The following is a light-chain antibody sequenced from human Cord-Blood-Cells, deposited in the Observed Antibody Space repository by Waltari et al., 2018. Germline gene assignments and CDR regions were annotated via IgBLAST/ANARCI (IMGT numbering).Light chain of an antibody. CDR3: CSYAGSSTWV. J-gene: IGLJ3*02. Sequence: SALTQPASVSGSPGQSIPIPCTGTSSFVGSYNLVPWYQQHPGKAPKLMIYEGSKRPSGVSNRFSGSKSGNTASLTISGLQAEDEADYYCCSYAGSSTWVFGGGTKLTVL. CDR1: SSFVGSYNL. CDR2: EGS. V-gene: IGLV2-23*01.